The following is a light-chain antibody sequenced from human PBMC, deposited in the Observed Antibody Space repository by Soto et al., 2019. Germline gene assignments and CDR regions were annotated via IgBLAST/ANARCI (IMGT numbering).Light chain of an antibody. V-gene: IGLV2-14*01. CDR1: SSDVGGYNY. Sequence: QSVLTQPASVSGSPGQSITISCTGTSSDVGGYNYVSWYQQHPGKAPKLMIYDVSNRPSGVSNRFSGSKSGNTASLTISGLQADDEADYYFSSYTSSSTLVFGGGTKVTVL. J-gene: IGLJ2*01. CDR3: SSYTSSSTLV. CDR2: DVS.